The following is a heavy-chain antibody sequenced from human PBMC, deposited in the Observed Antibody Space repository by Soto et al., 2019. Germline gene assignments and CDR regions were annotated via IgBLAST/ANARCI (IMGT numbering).Heavy chain of an antibody. CDR1: GGSLSTYY. CDR3: ARLLHRSGSSYSGNYYYYTMGV. V-gene: IGHV4-59*08. Sequence: SETLSLTCTVSGGSLSTYYWTWIRQSPRKGLEWIGWIDYSGSANYNPSLMSRVTFSIDTSKTQFSLTLTSVTAADTAIYYCARLLHRSGSSYSGNYYYYTMGVWGQGTTVTVSS. J-gene: IGHJ6*02. CDR2: IDYSGSA. D-gene: IGHD3-10*01.